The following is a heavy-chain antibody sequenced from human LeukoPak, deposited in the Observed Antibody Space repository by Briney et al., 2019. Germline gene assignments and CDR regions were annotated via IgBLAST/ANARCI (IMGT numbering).Heavy chain of an antibody. V-gene: IGHV1-2*02. Sequence: GASVKVSCKTSGYTFTGYYMHWVRQAPGQGLEWMGWINPNSGGINYAQRFQGRVTMTRDTSMSTAYMELSRLRSDDSGVYYCARYFYDSSGSSSDAFDIWGQGTMVTVSS. CDR3: ARYFYDSSGSSSDAFDI. J-gene: IGHJ3*02. D-gene: IGHD3-22*01. CDR2: INPNSGGI. CDR1: GYTFTGYY.